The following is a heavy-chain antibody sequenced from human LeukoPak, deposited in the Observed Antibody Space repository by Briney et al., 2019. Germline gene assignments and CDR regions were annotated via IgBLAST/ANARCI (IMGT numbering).Heavy chain of an antibody. CDR3: ARAPPVATTPFGYFDY. D-gene: IGHD5-12*01. CDR1: GGTFSSYA. CDR2: IIPIFGTA. J-gene: IGHJ4*02. Sequence: SVKVSCKASGGTFSSYAISWVRQAPGQGLEWMGGIIPIFGTANYAQKFQGRVTITADKSTSTAYMELSSLRSEDKAVYYCARAPPVATTPFGYFDYWGQGTLVTVSS. V-gene: IGHV1-69*06.